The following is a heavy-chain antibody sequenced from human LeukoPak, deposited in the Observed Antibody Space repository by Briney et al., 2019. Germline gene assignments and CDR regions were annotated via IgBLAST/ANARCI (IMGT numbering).Heavy chain of an antibody. D-gene: IGHD3-10*01. V-gene: IGHV1-18*01. Sequence: ASVKVSCKASGGTFSSYAISWVRQAPGQGLEWMGWISAYDGNTDYAQYLQGRVTMTIDTSTSTAYMELKSLRSEDTAVYYCARGFYYGSGGGLGYWGQGTLVTVSS. CDR1: GGTFSSYA. J-gene: IGHJ4*02. CDR2: ISAYDGNT. CDR3: ARGFYYGSGGGLGY.